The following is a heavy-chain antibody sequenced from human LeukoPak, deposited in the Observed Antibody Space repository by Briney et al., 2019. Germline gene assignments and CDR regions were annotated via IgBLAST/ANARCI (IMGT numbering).Heavy chain of an antibody. CDR3: ASEYGLIH. CDR1: GFTFSSFS. D-gene: IGHD2/OR15-2a*01. V-gene: IGHV3-21*01. J-gene: IGHJ4*02. CDR2: ISSSSTYI. Sequence: GGSLRLSCAASGFTFSSFSMNWVRQAPGKELEWVSSISSSSTYIYYADSMKGRFTISRDNAKNSLYLQMNSLRADDTAVYCCASEYGLIHWGQGTLVTVSS.